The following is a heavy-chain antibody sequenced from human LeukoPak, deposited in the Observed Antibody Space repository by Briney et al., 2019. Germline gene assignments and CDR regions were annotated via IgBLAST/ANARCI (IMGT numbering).Heavy chain of an antibody. J-gene: IGHJ4*02. CDR3: ARDSTGTTWQLDY. D-gene: IGHD1-1*01. CDR1: GGAFSSYA. CDR2: LIPMFRTP. Sequence: ASVTVSFKAAGGAFSSYAFSWVRQAPAQGLEWMGGLIPMFRTPNYAQKFLGRVTITTDESTSTAYMELTSLGADDTAVYYCARDSTGTTWQLDYWGQGTLVTVSS. V-gene: IGHV1-69*05.